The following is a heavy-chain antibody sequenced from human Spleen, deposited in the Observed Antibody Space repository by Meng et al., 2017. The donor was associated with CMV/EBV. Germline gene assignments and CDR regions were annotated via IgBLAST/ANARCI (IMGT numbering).Heavy chain of an antibody. CDR1: GLTFSSYA. J-gene: IGHJ4*02. V-gene: IGHV3-23*01. CDR3: ARDRGVGYYDSSGYFN. D-gene: IGHD3-22*01. CDR2: ISGSGGST. Sequence: GESLKISCAASGLTFSSYAMSWVRQAPGKGLEWVSAISGSGGSTYYADSVKGRFTISRDNSKNTLYLQMNRLRAEDTAVYYCARDRGVGYYDSSGYFNWGQGTLVTV.